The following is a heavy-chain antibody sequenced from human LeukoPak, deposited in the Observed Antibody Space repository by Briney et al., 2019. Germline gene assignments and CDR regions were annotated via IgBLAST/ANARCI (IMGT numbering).Heavy chain of an antibody. CDR3: ARAEQRLAPTDY. CDR1: GGSVSSGSYY. V-gene: IGHV4-61*01. Sequence: SETLSLTCTVSGGSVSSGSYYWSWIRQPPGKGLEWLGYIYYSGSTNYNPSLKSRVTISVDTSKNQFSLKLSSVTAADTAVYHCARAEQRLAPTDYWGQGTLVTVSS. J-gene: IGHJ4*02. D-gene: IGHD6-25*01. CDR2: IYYSGST.